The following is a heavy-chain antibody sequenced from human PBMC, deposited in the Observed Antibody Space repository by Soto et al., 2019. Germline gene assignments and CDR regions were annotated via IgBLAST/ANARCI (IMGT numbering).Heavy chain of an antibody. J-gene: IGHJ5*02. V-gene: IGHV4-30-4*01. Sequence: QVQLQESGPGLVKPSQTLSLTCTVSGGSISSGDYYWSWIRQPPGKGLEWIGYIYYSGSTYYNPSLKSRVTISVDTSKNQFPLKLSSVTAADTAVDYCARERPDGARLDPWGQGTLVTVSS. CDR1: GGSISSGDYY. CDR3: ARERPDGARLDP. D-gene: IGHD6-6*01. CDR2: IYYSGST.